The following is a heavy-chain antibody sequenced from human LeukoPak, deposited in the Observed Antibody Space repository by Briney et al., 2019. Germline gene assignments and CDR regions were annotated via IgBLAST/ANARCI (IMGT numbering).Heavy chain of an antibody. CDR2: IYSGGST. V-gene: IGHV3-66*01. Sequence: PEGSLRLSCAASGFTVSSNYMSWVRQAPGKGLEWVSVIYSGGSTYYADSVKGRFTISRDNSKNTLYLQMNSLRAEDTAVYYCASSLVVRYFDWSIFDYWGQGTLVTVSS. CDR3: ASSLVVRYFDWSIFDY. D-gene: IGHD3-9*01. CDR1: GFTVSSNY. J-gene: IGHJ4*02.